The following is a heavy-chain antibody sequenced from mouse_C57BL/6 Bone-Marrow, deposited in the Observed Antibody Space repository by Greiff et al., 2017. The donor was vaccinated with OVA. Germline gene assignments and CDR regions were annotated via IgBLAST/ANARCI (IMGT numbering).Heavy chain of an antibody. V-gene: IGHV1-63*01. J-gene: IGHJ2*01. Sequence: VHLVESGAELVRPGTSVKMSCTASGYTFTNYWIGWAKPRPGPGLEWIGDLYPGGGYPNYNEKFKGKATLTADKSSSTAYMQFSSLTSEDSAIYYCATITTVVGSFDYWGQGTTLAVSS. D-gene: IGHD1-1*01. CDR2: LYPGGGYP. CDR3: ATITTVVGSFDY. CDR1: GYTFTNYW.